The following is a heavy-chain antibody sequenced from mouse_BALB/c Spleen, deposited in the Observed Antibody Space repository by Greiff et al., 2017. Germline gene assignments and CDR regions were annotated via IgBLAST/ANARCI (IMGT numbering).Heavy chain of an antibody. D-gene: IGHD2-2*01. CDR1: GYAFSSYW. CDR2: IYPGDGDT. CDR3: NGVGGYDGFAY. V-gene: IGHV1-80*01. J-gene: IGHJ3*01. Sequence: QVQLQQSGAELVRPGSSVKISCKASGYAFSSYWMNWVKQRPGQGLEWIGQIYPGDGDTNYNGKFKGKATLTADKSSSTAYMQLSSLTSEDSAVYYCNGVGGYDGFAYWGQGTLVTVSA.